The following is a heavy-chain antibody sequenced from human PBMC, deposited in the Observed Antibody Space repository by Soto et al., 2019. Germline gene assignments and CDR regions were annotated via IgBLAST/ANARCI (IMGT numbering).Heavy chain of an antibody. D-gene: IGHD3-10*01. CDR1: GFTFSSYA. CDR3: ARVGRGLFDY. J-gene: IGHJ4*02. Sequence: VQLVGSGGGLVQPGESLRLSCAASGFTFSSYAMSWVRQAPGKGLEWVSSISGSGSSTYYADSVKGRFSISRDNSKNTLYLQINSLRAEDTAVYYCARVGRGLFDYWGQGTLVSVSS. V-gene: IGHV3-23*04. CDR2: ISGSGSST.